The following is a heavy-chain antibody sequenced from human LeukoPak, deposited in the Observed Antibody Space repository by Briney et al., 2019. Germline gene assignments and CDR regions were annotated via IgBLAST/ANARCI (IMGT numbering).Heavy chain of an antibody. CDR1: GFAFSSFA. D-gene: IGHD6-19*01. V-gene: IGHV3-23*01. J-gene: IGHJ6*03. CDR3: TKELHVAVAVDDYYYFYMDV. Sequence: GGSLRLSCAASGFAFSSFAMGWVGKSPGKGLEWLSTINGGGNTTFYADSVKGRFTISRDNSKNTLYFHRDSLRPHDTAIYYCTKELHVAVAVDDYYYFYMDVWGRGTAVTVSS. CDR2: INGGGNTT.